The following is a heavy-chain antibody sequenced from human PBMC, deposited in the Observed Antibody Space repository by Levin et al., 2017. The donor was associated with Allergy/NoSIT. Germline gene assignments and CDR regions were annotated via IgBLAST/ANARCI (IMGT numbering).Heavy chain of an antibody. V-gene: IGHV4-39*01. CDR1: GGSISSSSYY. CDR2: IYYSGST. CDR3: ARQMGYYYYYMDV. Sequence: SETLSLTCTVSGGSISSSSYYWGWIRQPPGKGLEWIGSIYYSGSTYYNPSLKSRVTISVDTSKSQFSLKLSSVTAADTSIYYCARQMGYYYYYMDVWGKGTTVTVSS. J-gene: IGHJ6*03. D-gene: IGHD3-16*01.